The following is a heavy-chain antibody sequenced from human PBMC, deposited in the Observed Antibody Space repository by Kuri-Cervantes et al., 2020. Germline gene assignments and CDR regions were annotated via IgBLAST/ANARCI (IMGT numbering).Heavy chain of an antibody. V-gene: IGHV3-53*01. J-gene: IGHJ3*02. D-gene: IGHD6-19*01. CDR2: LYIDDTT. CDR1: GFNVNSNY. CDR3: ARERAEWLVRWGDAFDI. Sequence: GESLKISCAASGFNVNSNYMSWVRQPPGKGLECVSVLYIDDTTYYADSVKGRFTISRDNAKNSLYLQMNSLRAEDTAVYYCARERAEWLVRWGDAFDIWGQGTMVTVSS.